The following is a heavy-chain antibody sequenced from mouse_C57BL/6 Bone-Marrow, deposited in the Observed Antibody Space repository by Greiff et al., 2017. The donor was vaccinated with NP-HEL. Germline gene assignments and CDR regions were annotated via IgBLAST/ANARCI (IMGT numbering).Heavy chain of an antibody. J-gene: IGHJ1*03. CDR2: LDPSDSYT. CDR3: ARGDYYCSDLYFDG. D-gene: IGHD1-1*01. Sequence: WVKQRPGQGLEWIGELDPSDSYTNYNQKFKGKATLTVDTSSSTAYMQLSSLTSEDSAVYYCARGDYYCSDLYFDGWGTGTTVTVSS. V-gene: IGHV1-50*01.